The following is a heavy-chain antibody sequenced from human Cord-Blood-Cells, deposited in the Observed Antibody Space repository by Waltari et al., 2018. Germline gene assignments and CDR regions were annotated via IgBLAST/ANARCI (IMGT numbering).Heavy chain of an antibody. D-gene: IGHD1-26*01. CDR1: GYTFTGYY. V-gene: IGHV1-2*02. J-gene: IGHJ4*02. CDR3: AREYGGSYYFDY. CDR2: SNPNSGGT. Sequence: QVQLVQSGAEVKKPGASVKVSCKASGYTFTGYYMHWVRQAPGQGREWVGWSNPNSGGTNYAQELQGRVTMTRDTSISTAYMELSRLRSDDTAVYYCAREYGGSYYFDYWGQGTLVTVSS.